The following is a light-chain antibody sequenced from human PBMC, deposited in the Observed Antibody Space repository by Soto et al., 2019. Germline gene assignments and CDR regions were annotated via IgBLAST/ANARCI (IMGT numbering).Light chain of an antibody. CDR2: GAS. CDR3: QQRSSWPLT. V-gene: IGKV3D-20*02. CDR1: QSVSSSY. Sequence: EIVLTQSPGTLSLSPGERATLSCRASQSVSSSYLAWYQQKPGQAPRLLIYGASSRATGIPDRFSGSGSGTDCTLTISSLEPEDFAVYFCQQRSSWPLTFGGGTMGEIK. J-gene: IGKJ4*01.